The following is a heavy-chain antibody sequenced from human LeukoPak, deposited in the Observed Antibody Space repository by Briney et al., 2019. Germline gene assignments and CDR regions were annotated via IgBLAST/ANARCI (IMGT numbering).Heavy chain of an antibody. Sequence: ASVTGSFTSSGYTFTNHAIHWVRPAPGQRLEWMGWINVGNGNTKYSQNFQGRVSITRDTSASTAYMELSSLRSEDTGVYYCARRVEYYYESWGQGTLVTVSS. CDR1: GYTFTNHA. CDR3: ARRVEYYYES. CDR2: INVGNGNT. J-gene: IGHJ4*02. V-gene: IGHV1-3*01. D-gene: IGHD5-24*01.